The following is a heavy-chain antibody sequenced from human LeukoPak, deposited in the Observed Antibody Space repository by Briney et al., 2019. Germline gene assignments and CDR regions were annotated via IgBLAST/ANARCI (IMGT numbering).Heavy chain of an antibody. CDR2: ISGSGEST. V-gene: IGHV3-23*01. CDR1: GFAFSNLD. Sequence: GGSLRLSCAASGFAFSNLDMSWVRQAPGKGLEWVSAISGSGESTFYAESVKGRFTIPRDNSKNTLYLQMNGLRGEDTAIYYCAKRGSYFGGFDYWGQGTLLTVPS. CDR3: AKRGSYFGGFDY. J-gene: IGHJ4*02. D-gene: IGHD3-10*01.